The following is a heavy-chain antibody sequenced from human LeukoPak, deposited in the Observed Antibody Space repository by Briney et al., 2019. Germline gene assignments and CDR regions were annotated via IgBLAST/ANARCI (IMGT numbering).Heavy chain of an antibody. D-gene: IGHD6-13*01. CDR2: IGYSSYYI. Sequence: GGSLRLSCAASGFTFSTYTMNWVRQAPGKGLEWVSSIGYSSYYIYYADSVKGRFTISRDNAKNSLYLQMNSLRAEDTALYYCAKGRSSSWLRLFDYWGQGTLVTVSS. CDR3: AKGRSSSWLRLFDY. V-gene: IGHV3-21*04. CDR1: GFTFSTYT. J-gene: IGHJ4*02.